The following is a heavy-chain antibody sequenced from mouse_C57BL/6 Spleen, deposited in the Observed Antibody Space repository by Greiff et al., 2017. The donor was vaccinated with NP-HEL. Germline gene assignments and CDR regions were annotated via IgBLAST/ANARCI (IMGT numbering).Heavy chain of an antibody. J-gene: IGHJ3*01. CDR2: ISNFAYSL. CDR3: ARDSSGYGGFAY. D-gene: IGHD3-2*02. CDR1: GFTFSDYG. Sequence: DVKLVESGGGLVQPGGSLKLSCAASGFTFSDYGMAWVRQAPRKGPEWVAFISNFAYSLYYADTVTGRFTISRENAKNTLYLEMSSLRSEDTAMYYCARDSSGYGGFAYWGQGTLVTVSA. V-gene: IGHV5-15*01.